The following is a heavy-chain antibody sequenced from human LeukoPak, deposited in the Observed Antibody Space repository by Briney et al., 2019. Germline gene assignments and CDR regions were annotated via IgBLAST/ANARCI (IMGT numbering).Heavy chain of an antibody. J-gene: IGHJ6*02. CDR1: GFTFSSYA. V-gene: IGHV3-23*01. CDR2: ISGSGGST. Sequence: GGSLRLSCAASGFTFSSYAMSWVRQAPGKGLEWVSAISGSGGSTYYADSVKGRFTISRDNSKNTLYLQMNSLRAEDTAVYYCARDCRRYSNYDYYYGMDVWGQGTTVTVSS. D-gene: IGHD4-11*01. CDR3: ARDCRRYSNYDYYYGMDV.